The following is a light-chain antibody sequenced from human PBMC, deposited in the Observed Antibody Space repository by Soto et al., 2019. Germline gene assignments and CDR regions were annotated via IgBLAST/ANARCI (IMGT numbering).Light chain of an antibody. CDR1: SSNIGAGYD. CDR3: QSYDSSLSGYV. V-gene: IGLV1-40*01. Sequence: QSVLTQPPSVSGAPGQRATSSCTGRSSNIGAGYDVHWYQQLPGTAPKLLIYTKTNRPSGVPDRFSGSKSGTSASLAITGLQAEDEADYYCQSYDSSLSGYVFGTGTKLTVL. J-gene: IGLJ1*01. CDR2: TKT.